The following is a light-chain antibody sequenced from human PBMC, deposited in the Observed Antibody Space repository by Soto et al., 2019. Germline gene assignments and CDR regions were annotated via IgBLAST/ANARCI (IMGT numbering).Light chain of an antibody. CDR2: GAS. CDR1: QSFSSHY. V-gene: IGKV3-20*01. CDR3: QQYGNSPWT. Sequence: EIVLTQSPGTLSLSPGKRATLSCRASQSFSSHYLAWYQQKPGQAPRLLISGASSRAAGIPDRFSGSRSGADFTLTISRLEPEDFAVYYCQQYGNSPWTFGQGTKVDIK. J-gene: IGKJ1*01.